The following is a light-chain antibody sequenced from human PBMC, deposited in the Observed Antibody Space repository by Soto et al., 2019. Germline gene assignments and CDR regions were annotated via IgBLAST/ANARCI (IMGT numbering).Light chain of an antibody. CDR3: QGYERSRA. Sequence: EVGMPRCRATRSVSVGEGATRPLRGSQSVSSNLAWYQQKPGQAPRLLIYGASNRATGIPDRFSGSGSGTDFTLTILRRDPEESALYNGQGYERSRAFSPGTKVAIK. CDR2: GAS. CDR1: QSVSSN. J-gene: IGKJ1*01. V-gene: IGKV3D-15*01.